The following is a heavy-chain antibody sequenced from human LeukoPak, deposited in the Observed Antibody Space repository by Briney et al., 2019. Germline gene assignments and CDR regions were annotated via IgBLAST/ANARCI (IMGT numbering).Heavy chain of an antibody. V-gene: IGHV3-30*01. CDR3: ARVSAAAAHSYAFDV. Sequence: AGGSLRLSCAASGFSFSTYGVTWVRQAPGKGLEWVAFISYDGIMKYFADSVKGRFTISRDNSKNTLYLQMDRLRPDDTSVYYCARVSAAAAHSYAFDVWGRGTLVTVSS. CDR1: GFSFSTYG. J-gene: IGHJ3*01. CDR2: ISYDGIMK. D-gene: IGHD2-2*01.